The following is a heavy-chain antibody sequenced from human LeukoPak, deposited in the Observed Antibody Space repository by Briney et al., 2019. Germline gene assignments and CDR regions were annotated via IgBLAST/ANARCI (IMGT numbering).Heavy chain of an antibody. Sequence: ASVKVSCKVSGYTLTELSMHWVRQAPGKGLGWMGGFDPEDGETIYAQKFQGRVTITRDTSASTAYMELSSLRSEDTAVYYCAGIFITMIVVVITFWFDPWGQGTLVTVSS. CDR3: AGIFITMIVVVITFWFDP. V-gene: IGHV1-24*01. J-gene: IGHJ5*02. D-gene: IGHD3-22*01. CDR1: GYTLTELS. CDR2: FDPEDGET.